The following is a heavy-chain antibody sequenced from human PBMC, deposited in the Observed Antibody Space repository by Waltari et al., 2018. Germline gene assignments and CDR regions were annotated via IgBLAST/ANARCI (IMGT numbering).Heavy chain of an antibody. Sequence: QLQLQESGPGLVKPSETLSLTCTVSGGSISASGWYWGWIRQTPGKGLEWIGSVYYSGRTYYNPSLKSRVTISVDTFKNHFSLKLNSVTAADTAVYYCARGYGSGSHLYYYYYMDVWGKGTTVTISS. V-gene: IGHV4-39*07. D-gene: IGHD3-10*01. J-gene: IGHJ6*03. CDR2: VYYSGRT. CDR3: ARGYGSGSHLYYYYYMDV. CDR1: GGSISASGWY.